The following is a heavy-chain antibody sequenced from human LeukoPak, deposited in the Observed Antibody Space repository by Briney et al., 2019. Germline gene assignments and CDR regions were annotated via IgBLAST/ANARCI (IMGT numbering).Heavy chain of an antibody. J-gene: IGHJ4*02. CDR3: ARSTTVTTYIFDY. Sequence: SVKVSCKASGGTFSSYAISWVRQAPGQGLEWMGRIIPILGIANYAQKFQGRVTITTDESTSTAYMELSSLRSEDTAVYYCARSTTVTTYIFDYWGQGTLVTVSS. CDR2: IIPILGIA. D-gene: IGHD4-17*01. CDR1: GGTFSSYA. V-gene: IGHV1-69*04.